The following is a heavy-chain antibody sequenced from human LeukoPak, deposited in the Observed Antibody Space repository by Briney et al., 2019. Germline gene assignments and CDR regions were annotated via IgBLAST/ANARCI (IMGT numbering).Heavy chain of an antibody. D-gene: IGHD2-15*01. CDR3: ATTQDIVVVVAGDAFDI. V-gene: IGHV3-43*02. CDR2: ISGDGGST. CDR1: GFTFDDYA. Sequence: PGGSLRLSCAASGFTFDDYAMHWVRQAPGKGLEWVSLISGDGGSTYYADSVKGRFTIFRDNSKNSLYLQMNSLRTEDTALYYCATTQDIVVVVAGDAFDIWAKGQWSPSLQ. J-gene: IGHJ3*02.